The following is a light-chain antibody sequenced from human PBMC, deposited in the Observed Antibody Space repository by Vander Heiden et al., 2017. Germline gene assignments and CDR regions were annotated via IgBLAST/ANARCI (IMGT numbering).Light chain of an antibody. CDR2: GAS. Sequence: DIVMTHSPATLSVSPGESATLSCRASQSVGSNLAWYQQRPGQVPRLLIHGASTRATGIPARFSGSGSGTDFTLTISSLQSEDVAVYYCQQYNNWPPWTFGQGTKVDIK. CDR3: QQYNNWPPWT. CDR1: QSVGSN. J-gene: IGKJ1*01. V-gene: IGKV3-15*01.